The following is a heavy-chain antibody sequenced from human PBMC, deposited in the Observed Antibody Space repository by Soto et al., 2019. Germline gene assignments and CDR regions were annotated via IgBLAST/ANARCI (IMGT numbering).Heavy chain of an antibody. J-gene: IGHJ5*02. CDR1: GYTFSNYG. CDR2: IRGYNGDT. Sequence: QVLLEQSGAEVKRPGASVKVSCKASGYTFSNYGIIWVRQAPGQGLEWMGWIRGYNGDTNYAQKLHDRVTMTIDTSTTTAYMELRSLRSDDTAVYYCARGCSSTTCFGSFDPWGQGTLVTVSS. V-gene: IGHV1-18*01. D-gene: IGHD2-2*01. CDR3: ARGCSSTTCFGSFDP.